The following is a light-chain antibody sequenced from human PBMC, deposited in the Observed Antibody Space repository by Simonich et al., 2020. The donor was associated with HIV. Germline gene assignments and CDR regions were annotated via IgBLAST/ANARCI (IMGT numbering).Light chain of an antibody. CDR2: SES. J-gene: IGKJ4*01. Sequence: EIVMTQSPATLSVSPGERATLSCRARQSVSRNLAWYQQKPGQAPRLLIYSESTRATGIPAKFSGSWSGTEFTLTISSMQSEDIAVYYCQQYNNRPLTFGGGTKVEIK. V-gene: IGKV3-15*01. CDR3: QQYNNRPLT. CDR1: QSVSRN.